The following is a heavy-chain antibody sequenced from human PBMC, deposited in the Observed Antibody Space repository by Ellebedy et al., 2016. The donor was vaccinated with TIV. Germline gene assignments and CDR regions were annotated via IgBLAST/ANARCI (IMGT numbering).Heavy chain of an antibody. Sequence: AASVKVSCTTSGYTFSGYYMHWVRQAPGQGLEWVGWINPNSGGANYAQKFQGRVTMTRDTSITTAYMELSSLRSDDTAVYYCARDRMDTAMPRNFDYWGQGTLVTVSS. CDR3: ARDRMDTAMPRNFDY. D-gene: IGHD5-18*01. CDR1: GYTFSGYY. V-gene: IGHV1-2*02. CDR2: INPNSGGA. J-gene: IGHJ4*02.